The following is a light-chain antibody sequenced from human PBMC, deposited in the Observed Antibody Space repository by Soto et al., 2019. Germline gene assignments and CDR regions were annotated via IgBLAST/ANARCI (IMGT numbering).Light chain of an antibody. CDR1: QNIRNA. CDR3: QQFNDWPRT. CDR2: DSS. V-gene: IGKV3-15*01. Sequence: EIVMTQAPAVVSVSPRAGATLSCRASQNIRNALAWYQQKPGQAPRLLMYDSSNRANGVPARFSASGSGTEFTLAITSLQSDADAVYYCQQFNDWPRTFGQGTKVEIE. J-gene: IGKJ1*01.